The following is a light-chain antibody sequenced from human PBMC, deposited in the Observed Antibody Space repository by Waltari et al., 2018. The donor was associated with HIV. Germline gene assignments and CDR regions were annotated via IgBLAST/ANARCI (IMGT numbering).Light chain of an antibody. CDR3: AVLDDTLGGGV. CDR2: RDN. Sequence: QSVFTPPPSASRPPGQKVTISCSGGTANTGAHFVFWFQQFPGTAPKLLIYRDNLRHSGVPARFSGSKSGTSASLTISGLRSDDEAHYFCAVLDDTLGGGVFGGGTKLTVL. V-gene: IGLV1-47*01. J-gene: IGLJ2*01. CDR1: TANTGAHF.